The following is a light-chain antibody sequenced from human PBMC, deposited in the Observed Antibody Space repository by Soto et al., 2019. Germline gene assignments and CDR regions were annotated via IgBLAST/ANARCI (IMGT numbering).Light chain of an antibody. Sequence: DIQLTQSPPTLSASVGDRVTITCRASQPISSWLAWYHQKPGKAPKLLIYKASTLKSGVPSRFSGSGPGTEFTLTISSLQPDDFATYYCQHYNSYSEAFGQGTKVDIK. CDR1: QPISSW. CDR2: KAS. V-gene: IGKV1-5*03. J-gene: IGKJ1*01. CDR3: QHYNSYSEA.